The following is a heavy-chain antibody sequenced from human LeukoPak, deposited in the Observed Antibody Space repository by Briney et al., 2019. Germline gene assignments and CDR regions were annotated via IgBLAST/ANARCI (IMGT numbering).Heavy chain of an antibody. CDR2: ISAYNGNT. CDR1: GYTFTSYG. CDR3: ARDAAAAGTGLGWFDP. Sequence: ASVKVSCKASGYTFTSYGISWVRQAPGQGLEWMGWISAYNGNTNYAQKLQGRVTMTRDTSTSTVYMELRSLRSEDTAMYYCARDAAAAGTGLGWFDPWGQGTLVTVSS. D-gene: IGHD6-13*01. V-gene: IGHV1-18*04. J-gene: IGHJ5*02.